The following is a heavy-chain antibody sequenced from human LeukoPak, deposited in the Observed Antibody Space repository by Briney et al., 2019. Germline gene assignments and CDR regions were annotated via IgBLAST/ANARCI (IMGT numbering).Heavy chain of an antibody. CDR2: IYPSDSDT. J-gene: IGHJ4*02. CDR3: ARTMVRGVITSSFDF. Sequence: GESLKLSCKGSGYSFTSYWIGWLRQMPGKGLEWMGIIYPSDSDTRYSPSFRGQVTISADKSVSTAYLQWSSLEASDTAMYYCARTMVRGVITSSFDFWGQGTLVTVSS. CDR1: GYSFTSYW. V-gene: IGHV5-51*01. D-gene: IGHD3-10*01.